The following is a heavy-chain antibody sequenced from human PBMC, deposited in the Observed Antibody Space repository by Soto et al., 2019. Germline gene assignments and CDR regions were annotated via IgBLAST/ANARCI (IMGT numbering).Heavy chain of an antibody. CDR1: GFTFSSYG. D-gene: IGHD3-22*01. J-gene: IGHJ3*02. V-gene: IGHV3-30*18. CDR3: AKNYYDSSGYYFDAFDI. Sequence: GGSLRLSCAASGFTFSSYGMHWVRQAPGKGLEWVAVISYDGSNKYYADSVKGRFTISRDNSKNTLYLQMNSLRAEDTAVYYCAKNYYDSSGYYFDAFDIWGQGTMVTVSS. CDR2: ISYDGSNK.